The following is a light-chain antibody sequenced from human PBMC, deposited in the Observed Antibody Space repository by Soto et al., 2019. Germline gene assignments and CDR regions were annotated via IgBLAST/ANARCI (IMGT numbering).Light chain of an antibody. CDR3: QQDSNWPPH. CDR2: GAS. V-gene: IGKV3-15*01. CDR1: QSVSSN. J-gene: IGKJ5*01. Sequence: EIVMTQSPATLSVSPGERATLSCRASQSVSSNLAWYQQKPGQAPRLLIYGASTRATVIPARFSGSGSGTECTLTISSLQSEDFAVYYCQQDSNWPPHFGQGTRLEIK.